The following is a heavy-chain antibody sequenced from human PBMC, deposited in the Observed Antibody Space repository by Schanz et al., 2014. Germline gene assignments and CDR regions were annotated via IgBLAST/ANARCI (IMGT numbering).Heavy chain of an antibody. Sequence: MQLVESGGGLVQPGGSLRLSCAASGFTFSTYAMAWVRQAPGKGLEWVSSINTGGDSTYYADSVKGRFTISRDNAKNTLYLQMNSLRAEDTAVYYCARIGGSVFDYWAQGTLVTVSS. D-gene: IGHD3-10*01. CDR3: ARIGGSVFDY. CDR1: GFTFSTYA. V-gene: IGHV3-23*04. J-gene: IGHJ4*02. CDR2: INTGGDST.